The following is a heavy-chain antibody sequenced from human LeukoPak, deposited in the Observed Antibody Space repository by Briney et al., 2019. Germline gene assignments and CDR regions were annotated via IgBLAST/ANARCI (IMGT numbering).Heavy chain of an antibody. V-gene: IGHV3-15*01. CDR1: GFTFSNAW. Sequence: PGGSLRLSCAASGFTFSNAWMSWVRQAPGKGLEWVGRIKSKTDGGTTDYAAPVKSRFTISRDGSKNTLYLQMNSLKTEDTAVHYCTTETLRRDGYNYGYWGQGTLVTVSS. CDR3: TTETLRRDGYNYGY. J-gene: IGHJ4*02. D-gene: IGHD5-24*01. CDR2: IKSKTDGGTT.